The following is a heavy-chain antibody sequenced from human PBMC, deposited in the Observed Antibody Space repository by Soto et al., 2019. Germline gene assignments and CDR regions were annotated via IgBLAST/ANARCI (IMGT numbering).Heavy chain of an antibody. Sequence: QVQLVQSGAEVKKPGASVKVSCKASGYTFTGYYMHWVRQAPGQGLEWMGCINPNSGGTNFAQKFQGWVTMTRDTSISTAYMELSRLRSEDTAVYYCARGRRYGSGSYYPYWVQGTLVTVSS. D-gene: IGHD3-10*01. CDR2: INPNSGGT. J-gene: IGHJ4*02. CDR3: ARGRRYGSGSYYPY. CDR1: GYTFTGYY. V-gene: IGHV1-2*04.